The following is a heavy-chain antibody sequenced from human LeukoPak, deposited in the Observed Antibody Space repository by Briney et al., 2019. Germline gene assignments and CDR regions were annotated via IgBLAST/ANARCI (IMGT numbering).Heavy chain of an antibody. V-gene: IGHV4-61*02. J-gene: IGHJ4*02. CDR2: IYTSGRT. CDR3: AREGKYYYDSSGYS. Sequence: SETLSLTCTVSGGSISSGSYYWSWIRQPAGKGLEWIGRIYTSGRTNYNPSLKSRVTISVDTSKNQFSLKLSSVTAADTAVYYCAREGKYYYDSSGYSWGQGTLVTVSS. CDR1: GGSISSGSYY. D-gene: IGHD3-22*01.